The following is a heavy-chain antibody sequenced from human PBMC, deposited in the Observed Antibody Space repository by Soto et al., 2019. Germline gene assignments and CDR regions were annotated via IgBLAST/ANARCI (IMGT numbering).Heavy chain of an antibody. D-gene: IGHD4-17*01. CDR2: IYWDDTK. CDR1: GFSLSTSGVG. CDR3: AHKGYGDYPIDY. V-gene: IGHV2-5*02. Sequence: QITLKESGPTLVKPTQTLTLTCTFSGFSLSTSGVGVGWIRQPPGKALEWLAVIYWDDTKHYSPSLKSRLTIPKXXSKNQVVLTMTNMDPVDTATYYCAHKGYGDYPIDYWGQGTLVTVSS. J-gene: IGHJ4*02.